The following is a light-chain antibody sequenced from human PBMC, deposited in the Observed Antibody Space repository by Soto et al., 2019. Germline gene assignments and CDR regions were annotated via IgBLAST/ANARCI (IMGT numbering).Light chain of an antibody. CDR2: DSS. CDR3: QQYGTSVYT. CDR1: QSVSSSY. Sequence: EIVLTQSPGTLSLSPGERATLSCRASQSVSSSYLAWYQQKPGQAPRLLIYDSSTRATGIPDRFRGSGSGTDFTLTSNRLEPEDFAVYYCQQYGTSVYTFGQGTKLEIK. V-gene: IGKV3-20*01. J-gene: IGKJ2*01.